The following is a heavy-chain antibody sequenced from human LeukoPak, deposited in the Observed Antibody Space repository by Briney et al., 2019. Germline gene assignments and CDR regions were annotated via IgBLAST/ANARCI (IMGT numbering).Heavy chain of an antibody. V-gene: IGHV3-11*04. CDR1: GFTFSDYY. CDR3: ARDVHRGSYFDY. J-gene: IGHJ4*02. D-gene: IGHD3-10*01. CDR2: ISSSGSTI. Sequence: PGGSLRLSCAASGFTFSDYYMSWIRQAPGKGLEWVSYISSSGSTIYYADSVKGRFTISRDNAKNSLYLQMNSRRAEDTAVYYCARDVHRGSYFDYWGQGTLVTVSS.